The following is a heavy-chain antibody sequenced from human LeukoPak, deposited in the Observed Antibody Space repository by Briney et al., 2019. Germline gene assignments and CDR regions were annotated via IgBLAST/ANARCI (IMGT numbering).Heavy chain of an antibody. CDR3: ARHTYDSSCYYYYFDY. D-gene: IGHD3-22*01. J-gene: IGHJ4*02. V-gene: IGHV5-51*01. Sequence: GASLKISSKGSGSRFTSYWIGWVRRLPGKGLEWMGIIYPGDSDTRYSPSFQGQGTISADKSISTADLQWSSRKASDTAMYYCARHTYDSSCYYYYFDYWGQGTLVTVSS. CDR2: IYPGDSDT. CDR1: GSRFTSYW.